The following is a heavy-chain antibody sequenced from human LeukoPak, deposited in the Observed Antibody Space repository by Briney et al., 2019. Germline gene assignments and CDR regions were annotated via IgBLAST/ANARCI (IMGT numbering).Heavy chain of an antibody. CDR1: GFTFTSSA. V-gene: IGHV1-58*01. CDR2: IVVGSGNT. D-gene: IGHD3-22*01. Sequence: SVKVSCKASGFTFTSSAVQWVRQARGQRLEWIGWIVVGSGNTNYAQKFQERVTITRAMSTSTAYMELSSLRSEDTAVYYCAALGDDSSGYYAFDIWGQGTMVTVSS. CDR3: AALGDDSSGYYAFDI. J-gene: IGHJ3*02.